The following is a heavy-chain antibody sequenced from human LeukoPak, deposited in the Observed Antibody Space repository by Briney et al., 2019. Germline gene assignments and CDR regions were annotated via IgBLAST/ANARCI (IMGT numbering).Heavy chain of an antibody. CDR2: INPNSGGT. V-gene: IGHV1-2*02. D-gene: IGHD5-18*01. CDR1: GYTFTGYY. CDR3: ARDSYGYPNWFDP. J-gene: IGHJ5*02. Sequence: GASVKVSCKASGYTFTGYYMHWVRQAPGQGLEWMGWINPNSGGTNYAQKFQGRVTMTRDTSISTAYMELSRLRSDDTAVYYCARDSYGYPNWFDPWGQGTLVTVSS.